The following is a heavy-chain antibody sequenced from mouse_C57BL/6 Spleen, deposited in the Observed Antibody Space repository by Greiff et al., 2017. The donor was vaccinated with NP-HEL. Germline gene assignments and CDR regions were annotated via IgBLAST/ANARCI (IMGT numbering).Heavy chain of an antibody. Sequence: QVQLQQSGPELVKPGASVKISCKASGYAFSSSWMNWVKQRPGKGLEWIGRIYPGDGDTNYNGKFKGKATLTADKSSSTAYMQLSSLTSEDSAVYFCAREGLWPYAMDYWGQGTSVTVSS. D-gene: IGHD1-1*02. CDR2: IYPGDGDT. V-gene: IGHV1-82*01. CDR3: AREGLWPYAMDY. J-gene: IGHJ4*01. CDR1: GYAFSSSW.